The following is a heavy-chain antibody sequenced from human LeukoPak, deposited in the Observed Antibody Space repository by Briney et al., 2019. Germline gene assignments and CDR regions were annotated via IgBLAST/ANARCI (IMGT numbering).Heavy chain of an antibody. D-gene: IGHD2-21*02. J-gene: IGHJ4*02. Sequence: GESLKISCKGSGYSSTSYWIGWVRQMPGKGLEWMGIIYPGDSDTRYSPSFQGQVTVSADKSISTAYLQWSSLKASDTAMYYCATFRGYYCGGDCYTFDYWGQGTLVTVSS. CDR1: GYSSTSYW. V-gene: IGHV5-51*01. CDR2: IYPGDSDT. CDR3: ATFRGYYCGGDCYTFDY.